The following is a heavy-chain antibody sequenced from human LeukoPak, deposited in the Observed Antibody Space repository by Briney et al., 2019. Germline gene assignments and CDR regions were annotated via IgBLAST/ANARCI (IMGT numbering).Heavy chain of an antibody. CDR2: IWNDGSNK. CDR3: AKDAQRGFDYSNSLEN. J-gene: IGHJ4*02. D-gene: IGHD4-11*01. V-gene: IGHV3-33*06. CDR1: RFTFSHYG. Sequence: GRSLRLSCAASRFTFSHYGMHWVRQAPGKGLEWVAVIWNDGSNKYYADSVKGRFTVSGDNSQNRLYLQMNSLRPEDTAVYYCAKDAQRGFDYSNSLENWGQGTLVTVSS.